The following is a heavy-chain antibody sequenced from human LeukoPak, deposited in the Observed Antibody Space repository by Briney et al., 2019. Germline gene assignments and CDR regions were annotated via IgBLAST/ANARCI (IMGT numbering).Heavy chain of an antibody. D-gene: IGHD3-16*01. CDR3: AKGYGY. CDR1: GYTLSSYG. CDR2: ISYDGSNK. V-gene: IGHV3-30*18. J-gene: IGHJ4*02. Sequence: GGSPRLSCAASGYTLSSYGMHWVRQAPGKGLEWVAVISYDGSNKYYADSVKGRFTISRDNSKNTLYLQMNSLRAEDTAVYYCAKGYGYWGQGTLVTVSS.